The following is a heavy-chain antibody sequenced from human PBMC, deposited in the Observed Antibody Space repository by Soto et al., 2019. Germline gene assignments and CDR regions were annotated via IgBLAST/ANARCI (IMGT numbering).Heavy chain of an antibody. V-gene: IGHV3-48*02. CDR2: TSSKSATV. D-gene: IGHD5-18*01. Sequence: SGGSLRLSCGGSGFTFSIYSMNWVRQAPEKGLEWVSYTSSKSATVYYADSVKGRFTISRDDAKNSLFLQMNSLRDEDTAVYYCARHLGTSMVNRWFDPWGRGTLVTVSS. CDR1: GFTFSIYS. CDR3: ARHLGTSMVNRWFDP. J-gene: IGHJ5*02.